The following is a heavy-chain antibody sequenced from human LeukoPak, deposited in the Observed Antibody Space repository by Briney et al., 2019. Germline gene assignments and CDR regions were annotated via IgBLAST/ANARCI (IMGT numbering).Heavy chain of an antibody. CDR1: GFTFSNAW. CDR3: ATAAYYYDRSGYQADY. V-gene: IGHV3-15*01. J-gene: IGHJ4*02. Sequence: GGSLRLSCAASGFTFSNAWMSWVRQAPRKGLEWVGRIKSKTAGGTTDYAAPVKGRFTISREDSQNALYLQMNSLKTEDTAVYYCATAAYYYDRSGYQADYWGQGTLVTVSS. D-gene: IGHD3-22*01. CDR2: IKSKTAGGTT.